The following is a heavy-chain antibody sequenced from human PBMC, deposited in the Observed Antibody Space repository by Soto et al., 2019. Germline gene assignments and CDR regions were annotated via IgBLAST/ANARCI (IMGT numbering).Heavy chain of an antibody. CDR2: ISSSGTYI. J-gene: IGHJ4*02. D-gene: IGHD6-13*01. CDR3: ARVRMYYSSSQAAYHLDY. CDR1: GFTFSDYA. V-gene: IGHV3-21*01. Sequence: PGGSLRLSCAAFGFTFSDYAMNWVRQSPGKGLEWVSSISSSGTYIYYADSLKGRFTISRDNAKNSVDLQMSSLRADDTAVYYCARVRMYYSSSQAAYHLDYWGQGVLVTVSS.